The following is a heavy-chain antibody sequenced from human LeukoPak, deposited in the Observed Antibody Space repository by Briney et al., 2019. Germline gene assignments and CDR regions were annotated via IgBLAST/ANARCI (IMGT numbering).Heavy chain of an antibody. Sequence: GGPLRLSCAASGFTFSSYAMHWVRQAPGKGLEWVAVISYDGSNKYYADSVKGRFTISRDNSKNTLYLQMNSLRAEDTAVYYCARDDSSGYYYASLDYWGQGTLVTVSS. CDR3: ARDDSSGYYYASLDY. D-gene: IGHD3-22*01. CDR2: ISYDGSNK. CDR1: GFTFSSYA. J-gene: IGHJ4*02. V-gene: IGHV3-30-3*01.